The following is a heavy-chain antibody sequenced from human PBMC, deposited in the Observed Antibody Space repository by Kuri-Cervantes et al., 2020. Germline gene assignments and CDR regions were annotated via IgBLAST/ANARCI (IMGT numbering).Heavy chain of an antibody. Sequence: GESLKISCAASGFTFSSYAMSWVRQAPGKGLEWVSAISGSGGSAYYADPVKGRFTISRDNSKNTLYLQMNSLRTEDSAVYYCTRIYDTVFDHWGQGTLVTVSS. CDR1: GFTFSSYA. J-gene: IGHJ4*02. CDR3: TRIYDTVFDH. D-gene: IGHD5/OR15-5a*01. V-gene: IGHV3-23*01. CDR2: ISGSGGSA.